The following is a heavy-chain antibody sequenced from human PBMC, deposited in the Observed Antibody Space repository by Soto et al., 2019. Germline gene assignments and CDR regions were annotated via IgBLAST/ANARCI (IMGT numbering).Heavy chain of an antibody. CDR1: GGSISSGGYY. Sequence: KPSETLSLTCTVSGGSISSGGYYWSWIRQLQGKGLEWIGXXXYXGXTXYXXXXKSRLSISVDTSTNQLSLKLYTVTAADTAVYYCARIRDYYLFIDYWGPGTLVTVSS. CDR3: ARIRDYYLFIDY. CDR2: XXYXGXT. V-gene: IGHV4-31*03. D-gene: IGHD3-10*01. J-gene: IGHJ4*02.